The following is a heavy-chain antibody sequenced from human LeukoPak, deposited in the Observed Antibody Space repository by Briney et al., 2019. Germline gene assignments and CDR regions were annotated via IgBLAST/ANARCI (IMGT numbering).Heavy chain of an antibody. CDR2: IYTSGST. V-gene: IGHV4-4*07. CDR3: ARDLDSYGSTWYTYSSGWYLDY. J-gene: IGHJ4*02. Sequence: KPSETLSLTCTVSGGSISSYYWSWIRQPAGKGLEWIGRIYTSGSTNYNPSLKSRVTMSVDTSKNQFSLKLSSVTAADTAVYYCARDLDSYGSTWYTYSSGWYLDYWGQGTLVTVSS. D-gene: IGHD6-19*01. CDR1: GGSISSYY.